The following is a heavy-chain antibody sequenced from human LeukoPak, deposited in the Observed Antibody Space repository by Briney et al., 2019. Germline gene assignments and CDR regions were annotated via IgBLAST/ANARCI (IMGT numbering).Heavy chain of an antibody. D-gene: IGHD6-19*01. CDR1: GVTISGNS. Sequence: SENLSFTCTVYGVTISGNSWAWMGQGPGKGLEWWRNTYNNGRNNYNPSLMSRVTISLDTSKHQYSLKLNSVTAADTAIYYCARESNSGWYTGVVDHWGPGTLVTVSS. V-gene: IGHV4-59*01. CDR2: TYNNGRN. J-gene: IGHJ4*02. CDR3: ARESNSGWYTGVVDH.